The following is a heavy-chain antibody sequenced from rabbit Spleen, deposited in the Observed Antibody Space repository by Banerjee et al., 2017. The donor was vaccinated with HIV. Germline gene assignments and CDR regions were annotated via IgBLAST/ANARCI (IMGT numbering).Heavy chain of an antibody. CDR2: IDPVFGST. Sequence: QLEESAGGLVQPGGSLKLSCKASGFTLSSYYMNWVRQAPGKGLEWIGYIDPVFGSTYYANSVKGRFTFSRDNAQNTVSLQMTSLTAADTATYFCARDLAGVIGWNFGWWGPGTLVTVS. V-gene: IGHV1S7*01. J-gene: IGHJ4*01. CDR1: GFTLSSYY. D-gene: IGHD4-1*01. CDR3: ARDLAGVIGWNFGW.